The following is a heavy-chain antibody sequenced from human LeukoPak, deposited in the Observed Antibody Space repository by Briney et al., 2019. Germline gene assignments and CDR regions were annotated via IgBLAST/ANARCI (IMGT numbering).Heavy chain of an antibody. CDR3: ASLPYYYDSSGLPLFY. CDR2: ISAYNGNT. CDR1: GYTFTSYG. Sequence: ASVKVSCKASGYTFTSYGISWVRQAPGQGLEWMGWISAYNGNTNYAQKLQGRVTMTTDTSTSTAYMELRSLRSDDTAVYYCASLPYYYDSSGLPLFYWGQGTLVTVSS. J-gene: IGHJ4*02. D-gene: IGHD3-22*01. V-gene: IGHV1-18*01.